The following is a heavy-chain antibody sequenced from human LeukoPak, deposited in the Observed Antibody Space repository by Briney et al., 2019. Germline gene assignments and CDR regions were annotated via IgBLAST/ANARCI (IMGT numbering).Heavy chain of an antibody. CDR2: ISSSGSTI. Sequence: GGSLRLSCAASGFTFSDYYMSWIRQAPGKGLEWVSYISSSGSTIYYADSVKGRFTISRDNSKNTLYLQMSGLRAEDTAVYYCTRGAHKRDDYGGFFDYWGQGTLVTVSS. CDR1: GFTFSDYY. CDR3: TRGAHKRDDYGGFFDY. D-gene: IGHD4-23*01. J-gene: IGHJ4*02. V-gene: IGHV3-11*04.